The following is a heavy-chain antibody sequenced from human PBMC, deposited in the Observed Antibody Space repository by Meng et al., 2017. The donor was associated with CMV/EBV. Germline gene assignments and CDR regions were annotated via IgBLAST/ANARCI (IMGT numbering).Heavy chain of an antibody. V-gene: IGHV1-2*02. CDR1: GYTFTGYY. J-gene: IGHJ6*02. CDR3: ARRLSTGGYSYDRGSYYYYGMDV. CDR2: INPNSGGT. D-gene: IGHD5-18*01. Sequence: ASVKVSCKASGYTFTGYYMHWVRQAPGQGLEWMGWINPNSGGTNYAQKFQGRVTMTRDTSISTAYMELSRLRSDDTAVYYCARRLSTGGYSYDRGSYYYYGMDVWGQGTTVTVSS.